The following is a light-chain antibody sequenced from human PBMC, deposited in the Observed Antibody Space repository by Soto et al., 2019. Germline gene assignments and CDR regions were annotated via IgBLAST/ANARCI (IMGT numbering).Light chain of an antibody. V-gene: IGKV3-20*01. CDR1: QTVRNNY. CDR2: DAS. Sequence: EFVLTQSPGTLSLSPGEGATLSCRASQTVRNNYLAWYQQKPGQAPRLLIYDASSRATGIPDRFSGSGSGTDFTLTISRLEPEDFAVYYCQQYGSSGTFGQGTKVDIK. CDR3: QQYGSSGT. J-gene: IGKJ1*01.